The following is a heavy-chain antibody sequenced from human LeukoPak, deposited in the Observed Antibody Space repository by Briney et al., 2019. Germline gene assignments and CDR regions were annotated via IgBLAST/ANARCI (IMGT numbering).Heavy chain of an antibody. CDR2: YYSGGTR. CDR3: ARNPTYRGSGNYFDY. CDR1: GFAVSTNY. J-gene: IGHJ4*02. V-gene: IGHV3-66*01. D-gene: IGHD3-10*01. Sequence: PGGSLRLSCAASGFAVSTNYMSWVRQAPGKGLECVSVYYSGGTRYYSDSVKGRFTISRDDSKNTLDLQMNSLRAEDTAVYYCARNPTYRGSGNYFDYWGQGILVTVSS.